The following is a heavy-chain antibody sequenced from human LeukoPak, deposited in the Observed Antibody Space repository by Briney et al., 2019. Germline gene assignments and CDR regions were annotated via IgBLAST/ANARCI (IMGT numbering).Heavy chain of an antibody. CDR2: ISSSSSYI. V-gene: IGHV3-21*04. J-gene: IGHJ4*02. CDR1: GFTFSNYG. D-gene: IGHD3-10*01. CDR3: ARDHGAGSTPLFYY. Sequence: GGSLRLSRPATGFTFSNYGMHWVRQARGKGLEWVSSISSSSSYIYYADSVQGRFTISSDNAQNSLYVQMNRLRAEETAVYYCARDHGAGSTPLFYYCGQGTLVTVSS.